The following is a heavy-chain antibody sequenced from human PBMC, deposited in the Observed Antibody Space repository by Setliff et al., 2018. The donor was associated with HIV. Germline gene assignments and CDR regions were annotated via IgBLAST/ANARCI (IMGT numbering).Heavy chain of an antibody. Sequence: ASVKVSCKASGYSLTSYSINWVRQAPGQGLEWMGYINTNTGNPTYTQGFTGRFVFSVDTPVSTAYLQIFSLKAEDTAVYYCTRDHTPPPNYDFWSGQIDLRNIFYYMDVWGTGSPVTVSS. V-gene: IGHV7-4-1*01. CDR3: TRDHTPPPNYDFWSGQIDLRNIFYYMDV. CDR2: INTNTGNP. CDR1: GYSLTSYS. D-gene: IGHD3-3*01. J-gene: IGHJ6*03.